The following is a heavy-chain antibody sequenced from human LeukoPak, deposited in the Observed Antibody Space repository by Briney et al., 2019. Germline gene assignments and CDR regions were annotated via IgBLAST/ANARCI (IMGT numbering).Heavy chain of an antibody. Sequence: GGSLRLSCAASGFTFSSYGMHWVRQAPGKGLEWVAVISYDGSNKYYADSVKGRFTISRDNSKNTLYLQMNSLRAEDTAVYYCAKDLGDYGYDAFDIWGQGTMVTVSS. CDR1: GFTFSSYG. J-gene: IGHJ3*02. CDR2: ISYDGSNK. CDR3: AKDLGDYGYDAFDI. D-gene: IGHD4-17*01. V-gene: IGHV3-30*18.